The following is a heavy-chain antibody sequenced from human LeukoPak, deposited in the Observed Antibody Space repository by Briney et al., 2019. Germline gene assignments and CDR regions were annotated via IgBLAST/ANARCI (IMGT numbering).Heavy chain of an antibody. D-gene: IGHD2-2*01. V-gene: IGHV3-21*01. Sequence: PGGSLRLSCAVSGFTFSGYNMNWVRQAPGKGLEWVSSISSSSTYIYYADSVKGRFAISRDNAKSSLYLQMNSLRAEDTAVYYCARVILPAAIDCWGQGTLVIVSS. CDR3: ARVILPAAIDC. CDR2: ISSSSTYI. CDR1: GFTFSGYN. J-gene: IGHJ4*02.